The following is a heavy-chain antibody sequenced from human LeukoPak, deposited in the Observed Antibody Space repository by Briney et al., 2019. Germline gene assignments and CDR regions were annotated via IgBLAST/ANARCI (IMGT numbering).Heavy chain of an antibody. D-gene: IGHD6-13*01. V-gene: IGHV4-34*01. J-gene: IGHJ4*02. Sequence: SETLSLTCAVYGGSFSGYYWSWLRQPPGKGLEWIGEINHSGSTNYKPSLTSRVTISVDTSKNQFSLKLSSVTAADTAVYYCARAYSSSWYPILYYFDYWGQGTLVTVSS. CDR1: GGSFSGYY. CDR3: ARAYSSSWYPILYYFDY. CDR2: INHSGST.